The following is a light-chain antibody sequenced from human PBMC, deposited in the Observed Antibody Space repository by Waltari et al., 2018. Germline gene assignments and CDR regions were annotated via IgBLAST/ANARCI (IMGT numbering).Light chain of an antibody. CDR2: QDT. V-gene: IGLV3-1*01. CDR1: KLGDKY. Sequence: SYELTQPPSVSVSPGQTASITCSGDKLGDKYACWYQQKPGQSTLLVVYQDTKRPSGIPERFSGSKSGDTASLTITGTQAMDEADYYCQAWDNVPHVVFGGGTKLTV. J-gene: IGLJ2*01. CDR3: QAWDNVPHVV.